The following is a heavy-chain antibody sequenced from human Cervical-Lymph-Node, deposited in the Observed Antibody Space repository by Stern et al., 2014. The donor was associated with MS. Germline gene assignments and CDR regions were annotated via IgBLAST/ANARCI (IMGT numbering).Heavy chain of an antibody. V-gene: IGHV4-4*02. J-gene: IGHJ4*02. Sequence: QLQLQESGPGLVKPSGTLSLTCGVSGGSISDTNWWSWIRQTPAMGLEWIGEIYHSGTANFSPSLKSRVTMSVDKSKNQFSLELKSVPAADTAVYYCARVYSGYDWFDYWGQGTPVTVSS. CDR1: GGSISDTNW. CDR2: IYHSGTA. CDR3: ARVYSGYDWFDY. D-gene: IGHD5-12*01.